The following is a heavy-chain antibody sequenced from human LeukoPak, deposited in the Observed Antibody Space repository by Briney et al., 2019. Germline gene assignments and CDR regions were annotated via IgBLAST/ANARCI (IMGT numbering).Heavy chain of an antibody. V-gene: IGHV4-59*11. J-gene: IGHJ6*02. CDR1: GGSISSHY. D-gene: IGHD3-3*01. CDR2: IYYSGST. Sequence: SETLSLTCTVSGGSISSHYWSWIRQPPGKGLEWIGYIYYSGSTNYNPSLKSRVTISVDTSKNQFSLKLSSVTAADTAVYYCARDLGRGFFNGMDVWGQGTTVTVSS. CDR3: ARDLGRGFFNGMDV.